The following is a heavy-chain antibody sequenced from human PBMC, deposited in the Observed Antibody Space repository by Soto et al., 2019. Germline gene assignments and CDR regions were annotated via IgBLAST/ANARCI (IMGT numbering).Heavy chain of an antibody. J-gene: IGHJ6*02. CDR1: GFTFRSYA. D-gene: IGHD3-16*01. Sequence: QVQLVESGGGEVQPGRSPRLSCAASGFTFRSYAMHWVRQAPGKGLEWVAVISNVGSNKYYADSVKGRFTISRDNSKNTLYLQMNSRRAEDTAMYFRARSEWGTYYFGMDVWGQGTTVTVSS. CDR3: ARSEWGTYYFGMDV. CDR2: ISNVGSNK. V-gene: IGHV3-30-3*01.